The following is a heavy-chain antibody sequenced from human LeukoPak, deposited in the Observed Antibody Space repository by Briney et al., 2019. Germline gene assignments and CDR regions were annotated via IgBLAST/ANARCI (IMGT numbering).Heavy chain of an antibody. CDR2: ISQSGTYS. J-gene: IGHJ4*02. CDR1: GFTFSIYS. D-gene: IGHD2-2*01. V-gene: IGHV3-21*01. Sequence: PGGSLRLSCAASGFTFSIYSMNWVRQAPGKGLEWVSSISQSGTYSYYADSVKGRFTISRDNAKNSLYLQMNSLRAEDTAVYYCARGYCTNTNCYAFDDWGQGTLVTVTS. CDR3: ARGYCTNTNCYAFDD.